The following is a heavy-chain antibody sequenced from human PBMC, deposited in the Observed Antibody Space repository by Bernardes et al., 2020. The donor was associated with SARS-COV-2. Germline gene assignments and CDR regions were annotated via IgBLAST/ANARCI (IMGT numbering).Heavy chain of an antibody. CDR3: ARGAASGYASDN. J-gene: IGHJ4*02. V-gene: IGHV3-74*01. Sequence: GGSLRLSCEASGFSFGDHWMHWVRQAPGKGLVWVARINAVGGTTNYADSVKGRFTISRDNAKNTLYLQMNSLRAEDTAVYYCARGAASGYASDNWGQGTLVTVSS. CDR1: GFSFGDHW. CDR2: INAVGGTT. D-gene: IGHD5-12*01.